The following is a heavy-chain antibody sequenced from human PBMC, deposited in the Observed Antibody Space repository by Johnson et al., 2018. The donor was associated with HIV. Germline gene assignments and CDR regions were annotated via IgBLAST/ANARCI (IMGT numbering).Heavy chain of an antibody. V-gene: IGHV3-23*04. CDR3: ARDRRNRQWQRLDAFDI. J-gene: IGHJ3*02. CDR1: GFTVRSNY. Sequence: VQLVESGGGLIQPGGSLRLSCEASGFTVRSNYVSWVRQAPGKGLEWVSAISGSGGSTYYADSVKGRFTISRDNSKNSLHLQMNSLRAEDTAFYYCARDRRNRQWQRLDAFDIWGQGTMVIVSS. D-gene: IGHD6-19*01. CDR2: SGSGGST.